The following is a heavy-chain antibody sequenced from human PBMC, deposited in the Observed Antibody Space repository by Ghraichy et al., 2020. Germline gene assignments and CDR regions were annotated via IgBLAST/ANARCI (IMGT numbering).Heavy chain of an antibody. CDR3: AKWLKSGFYVVDY. J-gene: IGHJ4*02. CDR2: IQSNFVT. Sequence: GGSLRLSCAASGFTFDIYAMSWVRQAPGKGLEWVSLIQSNFVTFYADYVKGRFTISRDNSRQMVYLQMSLLRDEDTAVYYCAKWLKSGFYVVDYWGQGTLVTVSS. V-gene: IGHV3-23*01. CDR1: GFTFDIYA. D-gene: IGHD3-3*01.